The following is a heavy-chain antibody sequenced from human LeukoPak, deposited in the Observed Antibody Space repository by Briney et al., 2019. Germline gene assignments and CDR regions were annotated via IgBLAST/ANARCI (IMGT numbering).Heavy chain of an antibody. CDR3: ARAYVVAGGLFDP. CDR1: GGTFSSYA. V-gene: IGHV1-69*04. J-gene: IGHJ5*02. D-gene: IGHD2-15*01. CDR2: IIPILGIA. Sequence: ASVKVSCKASGGTFSSYAISWVRQAPGQGLEWMGRIIPILGIANYAQKFQGRVTITADKSTSTAYMELSSLRSEDTAVYYCARAYVVAGGLFDPWGQGTLVTVSS.